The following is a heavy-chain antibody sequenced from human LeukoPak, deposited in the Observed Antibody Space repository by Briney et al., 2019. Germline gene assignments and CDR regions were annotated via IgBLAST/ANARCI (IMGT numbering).Heavy chain of an antibody. Sequence: PGGSLRLSCTGSGFTVSSSYMSWVRQAPGKGLEWVAFIRYDGSNKYYADSVKGRFTISRDNSKNTLYLQMNSLRAEDTAVYYCARALTVIAAPDYWGQGTLVTVSS. CDR3: ARALTVIAAPDY. J-gene: IGHJ4*02. D-gene: IGHD6-13*01. V-gene: IGHV3-30*02. CDR2: IRYDGSNK. CDR1: GFTVSSSY.